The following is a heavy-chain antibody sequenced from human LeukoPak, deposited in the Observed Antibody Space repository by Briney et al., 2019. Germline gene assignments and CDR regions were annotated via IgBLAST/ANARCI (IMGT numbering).Heavy chain of an antibody. J-gene: IGHJ4*02. D-gene: IGHD3-22*01. CDR1: GGSISSSNW. CDR3: ARAPIVVVSTPSFDT. V-gene: IGHV4-4*02. Sequence: SGTLSLTCAVSGGSISSSNWWSWIRQPPGKGLEWIGEIYHSGSTNYTPSLKSRLAISRDTSSDQFSLRLTSVTAADTAVYYCARAPIVVVSTPSFDTWGQGVLVTVSS. CDR2: IYHSGST.